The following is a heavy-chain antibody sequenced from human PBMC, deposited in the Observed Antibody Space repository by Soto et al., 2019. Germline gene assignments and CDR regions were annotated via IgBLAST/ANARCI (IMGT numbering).Heavy chain of an antibody. J-gene: IGHJ3*02. D-gene: IGHD5-12*01. CDR1: GYTFTSYY. CDR3: ARGLKRWLQLSHDAFDI. CDR2: INPSGGST. V-gene: IGHV1-46*01. Sequence: ASVKVSCKASGYTFTSYYMHWVRQAPGQGLEWMGIINPSGGSTSYAQKFQGRVTMTRDTSTSTVYMELSSLRSEDTAVYYCARGLKRWLQLSHDAFDIWGQGTMDTGSS.